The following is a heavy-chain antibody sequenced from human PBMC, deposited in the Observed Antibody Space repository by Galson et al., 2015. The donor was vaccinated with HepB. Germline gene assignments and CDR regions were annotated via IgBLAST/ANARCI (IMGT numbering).Heavy chain of an antibody. CDR3: ATAGFPHYYYMDV. V-gene: IGHV1-24*01. CDR1: GYTLTELS. Sequence: SVKVSCKVSGYTLTELSMHWVRQAPGKGLEWMGGFDPEDGGTIYAQKFQGRVTMTEDTSTDTAYMELSSLRSEDTAAYYCATAGFPHYYYMDVWGKGTTVTVSS. J-gene: IGHJ6*03. CDR2: FDPEDGGT.